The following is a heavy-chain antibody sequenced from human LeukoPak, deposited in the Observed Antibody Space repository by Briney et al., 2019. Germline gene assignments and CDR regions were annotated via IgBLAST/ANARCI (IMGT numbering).Heavy chain of an antibody. CDR1: GFTFSSYA. V-gene: IGHV3-30*04. J-gene: IGHJ3*02. CDR2: ISYDGSNK. Sequence: PGRSLRLSCAASGFTFSSYAMHWVRQAPGKGLEWVAVISYDGSNKYYADSVKGRFTISRDNSKNTLYLQMNSLRAEDTAVYYCARVWRHFDPWAFDIWGQGTMVTVSS. CDR3: ARVWRHFDPWAFDI. D-gene: IGHD3-9*01.